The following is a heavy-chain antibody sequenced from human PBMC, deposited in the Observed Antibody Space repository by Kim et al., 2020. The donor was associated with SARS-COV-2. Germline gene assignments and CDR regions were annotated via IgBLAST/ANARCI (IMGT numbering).Heavy chain of an antibody. CDR1: GFTVSRNY. V-gene: IGHV3-53*01. CDR3: ARGPGYFYYALDV. CDR2: IYSGGIT. Sequence: GGSLRLSCAASGFTVSRNYMSWVRQAPGKGLEWVSLIYSGGITYYADSVKGRFNISRDNSKNTLYLQMNSLRAEDTAIYYCARGPGYFYYALDVWGQGTTVTVSS. J-gene: IGHJ6*02.